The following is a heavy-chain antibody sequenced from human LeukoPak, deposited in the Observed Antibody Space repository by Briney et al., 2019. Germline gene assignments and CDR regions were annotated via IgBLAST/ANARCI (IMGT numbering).Heavy chain of an antibody. CDR2: IYYSGST. Sequence: SETLSLTCTVSGGSISSYYWSWIRQPPGKGLEWIGYIYYSGSTNYNPSLKSRVTISVDTSKNQFSLKLSSVTAADTAVYYCAKEVGDNWNCRDRFFDYWGQGTLVTVSS. J-gene: IGHJ4*02. CDR1: GGSISSYY. D-gene: IGHD1-7*01. V-gene: IGHV4-59*01. CDR3: AKEVGDNWNCRDRFFDY.